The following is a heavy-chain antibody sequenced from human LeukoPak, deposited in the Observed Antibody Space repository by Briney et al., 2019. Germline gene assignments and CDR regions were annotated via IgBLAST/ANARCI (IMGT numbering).Heavy chain of an antibody. D-gene: IGHD6-13*01. V-gene: IGHV3-23*01. Sequence: GGSLRLSCAASGFTYSSYAMSWVRQAPGKGLEWVSAISGSGGSTHYADSVKGRFTISRDNSKNTLYLQMNSLRAEDTAVYYCAKNWVASSWFNWFDPWGQGTLVTVSS. J-gene: IGHJ5*02. CDR2: ISGSGGST. CDR3: AKNWVASSWFNWFDP. CDR1: GFTYSSYA.